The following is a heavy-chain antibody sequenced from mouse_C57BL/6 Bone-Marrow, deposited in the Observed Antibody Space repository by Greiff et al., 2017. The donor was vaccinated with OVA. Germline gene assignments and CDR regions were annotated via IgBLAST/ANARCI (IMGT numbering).Heavy chain of an antibody. CDR2: ISSGGSYT. J-gene: IGHJ4*01. V-gene: IGHV5-6*01. D-gene: IGHD1-1*01. Sequence: EVKLVESGGDLVKPGGSLKLSCAASGFTFSSYGMSWVRQTPDKRLEWVATISSGGSYTYYPDSVKGRFTISRDNAKNTLYLQMSSLKSEDTAMYYCARSTTVVATSDYYAMDYWGQGTSVTVAT. CDR3: ARSTTVVATSDYYAMDY. CDR1: GFTFSSYG.